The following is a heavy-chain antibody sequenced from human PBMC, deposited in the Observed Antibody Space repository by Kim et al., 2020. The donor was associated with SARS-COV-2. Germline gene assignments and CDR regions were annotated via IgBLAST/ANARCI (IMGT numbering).Heavy chain of an antibody. CDR1: GYTFTSYY. CDR3: ARCRDMITFGGVIAGMDV. J-gene: IGHJ6*02. V-gene: IGHV1-46*01. Sequence: ASVKVSCKASGYTFTSYYMHWVRQAPGQGLEWMGIINPSGGSTSYAQKFQGRVTMTRDTSTSTVYMELSSLRSEDTAVYYCARCRDMITFGGVIAGMDVWGQGPTVTVSS. D-gene: IGHD3-16*01. CDR2: INPSGGST.